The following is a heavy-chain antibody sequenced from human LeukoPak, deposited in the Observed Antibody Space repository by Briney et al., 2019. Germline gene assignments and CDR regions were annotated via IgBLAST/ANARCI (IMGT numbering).Heavy chain of an antibody. D-gene: IGHD1-26*01. Sequence: GGSLRLSCAASGFTFDDYAMHWVRQPPGKGLEWVSGISWNTDTVGYADSVKGRFTISRDNAKDSLYLQMNSLRTDNMALYYCTKGPGLRVGPTDWYFVHWGRGTLVTVSS. CDR1: GFTFDDYA. CDR3: TKGPGLRVGPTDWYFVH. V-gene: IGHV3-9*03. J-gene: IGHJ2*01. CDR2: ISWNTDTV.